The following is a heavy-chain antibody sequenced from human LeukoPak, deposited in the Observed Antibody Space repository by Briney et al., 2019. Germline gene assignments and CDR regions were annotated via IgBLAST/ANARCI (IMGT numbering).Heavy chain of an antibody. CDR3: AKVQLVRGVY. Sequence: GGSLRLSCAASGFTFSSYGMHWVRQAPGKGLEGVAVISYDGSNKYYADSVKGRFTISRDNSKNTLYLQMNSLRAEDTAVYYCAKVQLVRGVYWGQGTLVTVSS. CDR2: ISYDGSNK. J-gene: IGHJ4*02. D-gene: IGHD6-13*01. CDR1: GFTFSSYG. V-gene: IGHV3-30*18.